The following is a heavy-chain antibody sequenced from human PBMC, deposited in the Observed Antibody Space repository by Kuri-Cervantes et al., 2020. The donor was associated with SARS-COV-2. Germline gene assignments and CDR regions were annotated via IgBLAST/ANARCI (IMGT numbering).Heavy chain of an antibody. J-gene: IGHJ6*03. Sequence: GESLKISCVTSGFTFNGYDMDWVRQAPGKGLEWVANIKQDGSEKYYVDSVKGRFTISRDNAKNSLYLQMNSLRAEDTAVYYCARENGGVVTAMVTYYYYYYMDVWGKGTTVTVSS. CDR2: IKQDGSEK. CDR3: ARENGGVVTAMVTYYYYYYMDV. D-gene: IGHD5-18*01. V-gene: IGHV3-7*01. CDR1: GFTFNGYD.